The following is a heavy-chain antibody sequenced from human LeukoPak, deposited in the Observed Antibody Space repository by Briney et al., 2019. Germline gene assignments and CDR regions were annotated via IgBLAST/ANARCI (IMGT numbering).Heavy chain of an antibody. Sequence: GGSLRLSCAASGFTVSSNYMSWVRQAPGKGLEWVSVIYSGGSTYYADSVKGRFSISRDKSKNTLYLQMNSLRAEDTAVYYCARSPGRGWYSYYFDYWGQGTLVTVSS. J-gene: IGHJ4*02. D-gene: IGHD6-19*01. V-gene: IGHV3-53*01. CDR2: IYSGGST. CDR3: ARSPGRGWYSYYFDY. CDR1: GFTVSSNY.